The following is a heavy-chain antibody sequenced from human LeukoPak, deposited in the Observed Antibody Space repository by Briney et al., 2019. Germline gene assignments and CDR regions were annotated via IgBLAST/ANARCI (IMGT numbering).Heavy chain of an antibody. CDR3: ARAAGYGDYRCFDY. V-gene: IGHV3-21*01. Sequence: GGSLRLSCAASGFTFSSDSMNWVRQAPGKGLEWVSSISSSSDYIYYADSVKGRFTISRDNAKNSLFLQMNSLRAEDTAVYYCARAAGYGDYRCFDYWGQGTLVTVPS. CDR1: GFTFSSDS. CDR2: ISSSSDYI. D-gene: IGHD4-17*01. J-gene: IGHJ4*02.